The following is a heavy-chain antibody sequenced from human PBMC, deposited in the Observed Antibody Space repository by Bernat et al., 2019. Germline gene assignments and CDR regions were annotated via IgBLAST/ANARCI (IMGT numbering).Heavy chain of an antibody. V-gene: IGHV3-30*18. Sequence: QVQLVESGGGVVQPGRSLRLSCAASGFTFSSYGMHWVRQAPGKGLEWVAVISYDGSNKYYADSVKGRFTISRDNSKNTLYLQMNSLRVEDTAVYYCAKSFITSNYYFDYWGQGTLVTVSS. CDR3: AKSFITSNYYFDY. CDR1: GFTFSSYG. CDR2: ISYDGSNK. D-gene: IGHD1-20*01. J-gene: IGHJ4*02.